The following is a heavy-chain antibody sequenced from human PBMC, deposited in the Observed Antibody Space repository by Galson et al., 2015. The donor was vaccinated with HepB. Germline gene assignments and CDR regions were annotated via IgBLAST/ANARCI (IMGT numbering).Heavy chain of an antibody. CDR3: ARGYDSSGYYYLEAAFDY. V-gene: IGHV1-2*06. CDR1: GYTFTGYY. Sequence: SVKVSCKASGYTFTGYYMHWVRQAPGQGLEWMGRINPNSGGTNYAQKFQGRVTMTRDTSISTAYMELSRLRSDDTAVYYCARGYDSSGYYYLEAAFDYWGQGTRVTVSS. CDR2: INPNSGGT. J-gene: IGHJ4*02. D-gene: IGHD3-22*01.